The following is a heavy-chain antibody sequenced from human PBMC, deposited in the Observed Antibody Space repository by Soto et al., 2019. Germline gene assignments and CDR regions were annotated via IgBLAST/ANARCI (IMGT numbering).Heavy chain of an antibody. V-gene: IGHV3-7*01. CDR1: GFTFSYYW. CDR3: ARAPSPYCYNGICYSKPAFQPLDY. CDR2: IKQDGSEK. J-gene: IGHJ4*02. Sequence: HPGGSLRLSCAASGFTFSYYWMNWVRQAPGKGLEWVANIKQDGSEKYYEDSMQGRLTISRDNAESSLYLQLNSLRAEDTAVYYCARAPSPYCYNGICYSKPAFQPLDYWGRGTLVTVS. D-gene: IGHD2-8*01.